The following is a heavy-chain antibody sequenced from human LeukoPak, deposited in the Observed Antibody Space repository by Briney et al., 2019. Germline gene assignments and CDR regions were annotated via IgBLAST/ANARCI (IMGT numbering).Heavy chain of an antibody. Sequence: SETLSLTCTVSGGSISSYYWSWIRQPPGKGLEWIGYIYYSGSTNYNPSLKGRVTISVDTSKNQFSLKLSSVTAADTAVYYCARYGRIFDYWGQGTLVTVSS. CDR1: GGSISSYY. J-gene: IGHJ4*02. D-gene: IGHD4-17*01. V-gene: IGHV4-59*08. CDR3: ARYGRIFDY. CDR2: IYYSGST.